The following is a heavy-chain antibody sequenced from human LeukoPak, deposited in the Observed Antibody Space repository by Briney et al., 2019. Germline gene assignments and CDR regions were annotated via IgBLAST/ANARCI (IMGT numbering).Heavy chain of an antibody. CDR2: ISAYNGNT. V-gene: IGHV1-18*01. Sequence: GSSVKVSCKASGYTFTSYGISWVRQAPGQGLEWMGWISAYNGNTNYAQKMQGRVTMTTDTSTSTAYRELRRLRSDDTAVYYCARRGGKNYGDYVVYYYYMDVWGKGTTVTVSS. D-gene: IGHD4-17*01. J-gene: IGHJ6*03. CDR3: ARRGGKNYGDYVVYYYYMDV. CDR1: GYTFTSYG.